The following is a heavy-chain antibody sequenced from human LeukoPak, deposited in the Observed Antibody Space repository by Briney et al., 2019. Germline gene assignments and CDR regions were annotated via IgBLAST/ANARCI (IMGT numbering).Heavy chain of an antibody. J-gene: IGHJ6*02. CDR3: ASRMVRGVPYGMDV. V-gene: IGHV1-69*04. CDR2: IIPILGIA. D-gene: IGHD3-10*01. Sequence: ASVKVSCKASGGTFSSYAISWVRQAPGQGLEWMGRIIPILGIANYAQKFQGRVTITADKSTSTAYMELSSLRSEDTAVYYCASRMVRGVPYGMDVWGQGTTVTVSS. CDR1: GGTFSSYA.